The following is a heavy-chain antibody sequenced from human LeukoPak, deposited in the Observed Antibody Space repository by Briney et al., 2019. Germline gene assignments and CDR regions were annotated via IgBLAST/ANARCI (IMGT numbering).Heavy chain of an antibody. CDR3: AITLWFGDYYMDV. V-gene: IGHV1-18*01. CDR2: ISGYNGNT. Sequence: ASVKVSCKASGYTFTSYGISWVRQAPGQGLEWMGWISGYNGNTNYAQNLQGRVTMTTDTSTSTVYMELRSLRSDDTAVYYCAITLWFGDYYMDVWGKGTTVTVSS. CDR1: GYTFTSYG. J-gene: IGHJ6*03. D-gene: IGHD2-21*01.